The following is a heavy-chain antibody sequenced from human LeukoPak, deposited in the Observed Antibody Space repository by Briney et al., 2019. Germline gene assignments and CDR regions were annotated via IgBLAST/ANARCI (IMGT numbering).Heavy chain of an antibody. CDR3: ASEYSSGYADAFDI. V-gene: IGHV4-4*07. D-gene: IGHD6-19*01. CDR1: GGSISSYY. Sequence: SETLSLTCTVSGGSISSYYWSWIRQPAGKGLEWIGRIYTSGSTNYNPSLKSRVTMSVDTSKNQLSLKLSSVTAADTAVYYCASEYSSGYADAFDIWGQGTMVTVSS. CDR2: IYTSGST. J-gene: IGHJ3*02.